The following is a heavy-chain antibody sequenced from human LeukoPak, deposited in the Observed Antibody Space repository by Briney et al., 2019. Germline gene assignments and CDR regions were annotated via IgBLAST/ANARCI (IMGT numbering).Heavy chain of an antibody. Sequence: SETLSLTCAVYGGSSSGYYWSWVRHPPGKGLEWIGEINHSGSTNYNPSLKSRVTISVDTSKNQFSLKLSSVTAADTAVYYCARCYSSSSDRDYWGQGTLVTVSS. J-gene: IGHJ4*02. CDR1: GGSSSGYY. D-gene: IGHD6-13*01. V-gene: IGHV4-34*01. CDR2: INHSGST. CDR3: ARCYSSSSDRDY.